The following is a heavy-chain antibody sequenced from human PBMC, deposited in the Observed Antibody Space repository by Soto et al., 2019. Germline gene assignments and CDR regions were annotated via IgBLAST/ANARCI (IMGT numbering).Heavy chain of an antibody. Sequence: QVTLKESGPVLVKPTETLTLTCTVSGFSLSNARMGVSWIRQPPGKALEWLAHIFSNDEKSYSTSLKSRLTXSXDXXKSQVVLTMTNMDPVDTATYYCAREYGDQEYGMDVWGQGTTVTVSS. J-gene: IGHJ6*02. D-gene: IGHD4-17*01. CDR1: GFSLSNARMG. CDR3: AREYGDQEYGMDV. V-gene: IGHV2-26*01. CDR2: IFSNDEK.